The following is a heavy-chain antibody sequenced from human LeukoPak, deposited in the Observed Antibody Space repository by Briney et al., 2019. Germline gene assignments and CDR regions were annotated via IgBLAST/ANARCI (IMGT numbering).Heavy chain of an antibody. CDR3: AREPSGSYCRTGYYFDY. CDR1: GYTFTSYY. V-gene: IGHV1-46*01. D-gene: IGHD1-26*01. J-gene: IGHJ4*02. Sequence: ASVKVSCKASGYTFTSYYMHWVRQAPGQGLEWMGIINPSGGSTSYAQKFQGRVTMTRDTSTSTVYMELSSLRSEDTAVYYCAREPSGSYCRTGYYFDYWGQGTLVTVSS. CDR2: INPSGGST.